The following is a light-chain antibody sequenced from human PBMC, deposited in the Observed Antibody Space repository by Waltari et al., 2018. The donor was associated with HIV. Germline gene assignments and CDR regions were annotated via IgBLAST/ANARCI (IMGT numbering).Light chain of an antibody. J-gene: IGLJ2*01. CDR1: SNNVGNQG. Sequence: QAGLTQPPSVSKGLRQTATLTCTGNSNNVGNQGAAWLQQHQGHPPKLLTYSNNNRPSGISERFSASRSGNTASLTITGLQPEDEADYYCSAWDSSLSAVVVGGGTKLTVL. CDR2: SNN. CDR3: SAWDSSLSAVV. V-gene: IGLV10-54*04.